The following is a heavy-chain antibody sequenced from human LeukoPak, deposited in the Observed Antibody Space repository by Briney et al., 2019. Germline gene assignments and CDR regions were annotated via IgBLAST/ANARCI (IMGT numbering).Heavy chain of an antibody. Sequence: GGSLRLSCAASEFTFSSYTINWVRQAPGKGLEWASSISITSTYISYADSVKGRFTISRDNAKNSLYLQMNSLRAEDTAVYYCAKMKLYYDSSGYYYDPEYFQHWGQGTLVTASS. CDR3: AKMKLYYDSSGYYYDPEYFQH. CDR1: EFTFSSYT. D-gene: IGHD3-22*01. CDR2: ISITSTYI. V-gene: IGHV3-21*04. J-gene: IGHJ1*01.